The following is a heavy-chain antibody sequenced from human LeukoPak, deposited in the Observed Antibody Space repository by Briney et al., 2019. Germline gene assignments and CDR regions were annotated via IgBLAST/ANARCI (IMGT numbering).Heavy chain of an antibody. CDR3: AKDRFRTTVNEGDWFDP. J-gene: IGHJ5*02. V-gene: IGHV3-30*18. CDR1: GFTFSSYG. CDR2: ISYDGSNK. Sequence: HPGGSLRLSCAASGFTFSSYGMHRVRQAPGKGLEWVAVISYDGSNKYYADSVKGRFTTSRDNSKNTLCLQMNSLRAEDTAVYYCAKDRFRTTVNEGDWFDPWGQGTLVTVSS. D-gene: IGHD4-17*01.